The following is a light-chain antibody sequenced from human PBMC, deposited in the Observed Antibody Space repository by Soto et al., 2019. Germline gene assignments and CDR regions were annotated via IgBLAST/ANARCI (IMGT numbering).Light chain of an antibody. Sequence: TVMTQSPGTLSLSPGERVTISCRASPSVLSAYLAWYQQKPGQAPRLLIYGVSNKATGTPERFSGSGSATDFTLTISSLQPEDFAIYYCQQYGRSPYTFGRGTRVEIK. CDR3: QQYGRSPYT. J-gene: IGKJ1*01. V-gene: IGKV3-20*01. CDR1: PSVLSAY. CDR2: GVS.